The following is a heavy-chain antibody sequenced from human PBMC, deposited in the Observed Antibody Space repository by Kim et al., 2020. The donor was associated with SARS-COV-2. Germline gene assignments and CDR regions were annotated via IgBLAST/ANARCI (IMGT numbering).Heavy chain of an antibody. Sequence: GGSLRLSCAASKFTFSDYYMSWIRQAPGKGLEWVSYISSSSGYTNYADSMKGRFTISRDNAKNSLYLQMNSLRTEDTAVYYCATYSSSSSSQYWGQGTL. CDR1: KFTFSDYY. J-gene: IGHJ1*01. V-gene: IGHV3-11*03. CDR2: ISSSSGYT. D-gene: IGHD6-6*01. CDR3: ATYSSSSSSQY.